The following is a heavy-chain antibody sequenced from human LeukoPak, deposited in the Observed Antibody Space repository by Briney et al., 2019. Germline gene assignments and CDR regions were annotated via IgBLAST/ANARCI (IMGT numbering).Heavy chain of an antibody. J-gene: IGHJ6*03. CDR1: GFTFSRYW. CDR2: IKQDGSEK. V-gene: IGHV3-7*01. CDR3: ARGNWNYYYYYMDV. D-gene: IGHD1-1*01. Sequence: PGGSLRLSCAASGFTFSRYWMSWVRQAPGKGLEWVANIKQDGSEKYYVDSVKGRFTISRDNAKNSLYLQMNSLRAEDTAVYYCARGNWNYYYYYMDVWGKGTTVTVSS.